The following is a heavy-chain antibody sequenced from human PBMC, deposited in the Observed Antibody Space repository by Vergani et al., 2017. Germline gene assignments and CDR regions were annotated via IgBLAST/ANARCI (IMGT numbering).Heavy chain of an antibody. D-gene: IGHD1-14*01. CDR3: ARRGTRYDYYYMDV. Sequence: QVQLQQWGAGLLKPSETLSLTCAVYGGSFSGYYWSWIRQPPGKGLEWIGEINHSGSTNYNPSLKSRVTISVDTSKNQFSLKLSSVTAADTAVYYCARRGTRYDYYYMDVWGKGTTVTVSS. J-gene: IGHJ6*03. CDR2: INHSGST. V-gene: IGHV4-34*01. CDR1: GGSFSGYY.